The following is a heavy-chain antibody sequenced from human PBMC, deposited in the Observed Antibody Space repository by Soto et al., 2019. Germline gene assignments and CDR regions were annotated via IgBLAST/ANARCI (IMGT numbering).Heavy chain of an antibody. CDR1: GCTLGKYT. J-gene: IGHJ4*02. D-gene: IGHD3-9*01. V-gene: IGHV3-53*01. Sequence: PGGSLRLSCAAFGCTLGKYTMGWVRQAPGKGLEWVAESFSSGGTQYADSVKGRFTISRDNSRNMVFLQMNGLRVEDTALYYCARDREPDGIWTFASWGQGALVPVSS. CDR2: SFSSGGT. CDR3: ARDREPDGIWTFAS.